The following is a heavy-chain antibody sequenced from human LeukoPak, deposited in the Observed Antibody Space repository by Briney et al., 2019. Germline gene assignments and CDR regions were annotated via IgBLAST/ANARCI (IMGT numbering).Heavy chain of an antibody. CDR2: VHLNGAT. J-gene: IGHJ4*02. CDR1: GGSITTTNW. D-gene: IGHD1-26*01. CDR3: TRESGAFSPFGF. V-gene: IGHV4-4*02. Sequence: SETLSLTCAVSGGSITTTNWWSWVRQPPGKGLEWIGEVHLNGATNYNPSLESRFSMSIDKSNNHLSLEVTSVTAADTAMYYCTRESGAFSPFGFWGPGTLVTVSS.